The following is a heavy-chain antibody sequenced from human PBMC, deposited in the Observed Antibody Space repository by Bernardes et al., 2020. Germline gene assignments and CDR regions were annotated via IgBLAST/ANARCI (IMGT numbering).Heavy chain of an antibody. D-gene: IGHD5-12*01. V-gene: IGHV4-34*01. J-gene: IGHJ3*02. Sequence: SETLSLTCAVYGGSFSGYYRSWIRQPPGKGLEWIGEINHSGSTNYNPSLKSRVTISVDTSKNQFSLKLSSVTAADTAVYYCARSRWLQLYAFDIWGQGTMVTVSS. CDR2: INHSGST. CDR3: ARSRWLQLYAFDI. CDR1: GGSFSGYY.